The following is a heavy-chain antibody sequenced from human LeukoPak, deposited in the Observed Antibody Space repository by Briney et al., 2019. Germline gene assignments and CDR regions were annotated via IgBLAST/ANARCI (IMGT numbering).Heavy chain of an antibody. CDR2: ISSSGDKT. D-gene: IGHD5-18*01. Sequence: GESLRLSCTVSGFSFSSYAVYWVRQAPGKGLEYVSAISSSGDKTYYANSVKGRFTISRDNSKNTLYLQMGSLRDEDMAVYYCARSPRAGYGLLDSWGQGTQVAVSS. V-gene: IGHV3-64*01. J-gene: IGHJ4*02. CDR1: GFSFSSYA. CDR3: ARSPRAGYGLLDS.